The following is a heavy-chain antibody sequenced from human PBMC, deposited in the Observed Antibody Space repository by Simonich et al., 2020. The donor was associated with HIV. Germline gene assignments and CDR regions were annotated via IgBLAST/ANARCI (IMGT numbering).Heavy chain of an antibody. Sequence: EYGGGLVQPGGSLRLSCVASGFTFSNYWMHLVRQVPGKGLVWVSRINSDGTATDYADSVKGRFTISRDNAKNTLYLQMNSLRAEDTAVYYCARDRFYYDNSGYCLDYWGQGTLVTVSS. CDR3: ARDRFYYDNSGYCLDY. CDR1: GFTFSNYW. CDR2: INSDGTAT. J-gene: IGHJ4*02. D-gene: IGHD3-22*01. V-gene: IGHV3-74*01.